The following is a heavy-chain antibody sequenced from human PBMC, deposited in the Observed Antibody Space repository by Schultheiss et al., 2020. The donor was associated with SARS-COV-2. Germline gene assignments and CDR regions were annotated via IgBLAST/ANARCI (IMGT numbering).Heavy chain of an antibody. D-gene: IGHD4-17*01. V-gene: IGHV4-61*02. Sequence: SETLSLTCTVSGGSISSGGYYLSWIRQPPGKGLEWIGRIYTSGSTNYNPSLKSRVTISVDTSKNQFSLKLSSVTAADTAVYYCARVRPTVTNFGWFDPWGQGTLVTVSS. CDR2: IYTSGST. J-gene: IGHJ5*02. CDR3: ARVRPTVTNFGWFDP. CDR1: GGSISSGGYY.